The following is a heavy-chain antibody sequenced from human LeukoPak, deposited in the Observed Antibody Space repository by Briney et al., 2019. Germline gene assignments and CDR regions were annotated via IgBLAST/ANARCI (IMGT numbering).Heavy chain of an antibody. D-gene: IGHD3-9*01. CDR3: ARVRRDYDILTGYYTDNWFDP. Sequence: SETLSLTCTVFGGSISSYYWSWIRQPPGKGLEWIGYIYYSGSTNYNPSLKSRVTISVDTSKNQFSLKLSSVTAADTAVYYCARVRRDYDILTGYYTDNWFDPWGQGTLVTVSS. CDR2: IYYSGST. V-gene: IGHV4-59*01. CDR1: GGSISSYY. J-gene: IGHJ5*02.